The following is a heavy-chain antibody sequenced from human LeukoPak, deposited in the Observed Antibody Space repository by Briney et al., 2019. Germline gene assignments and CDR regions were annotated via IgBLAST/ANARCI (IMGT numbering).Heavy chain of an antibody. Sequence: GSVNVSCKASVYTFTSDDINRGPQATGQGLEWWGWMNPNSGNTGYAQKFQGRVTMTRNTSISTAYMELSSLRSEDTAVYYCARRPIAVAGRAFDYWGQGTLVTVSS. CDR3: ARRPIAVAGRAFDY. D-gene: IGHD6-19*01. V-gene: IGHV1-8*01. CDR1: VYTFTSDD. CDR2: MNPNSGNT. J-gene: IGHJ4*02.